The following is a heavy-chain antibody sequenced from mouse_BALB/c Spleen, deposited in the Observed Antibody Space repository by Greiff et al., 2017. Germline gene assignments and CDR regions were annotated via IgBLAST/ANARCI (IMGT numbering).Heavy chain of an antibody. CDR1: GFNIKDTY. D-gene: IGHD2-4*01. CDR2: IDPANGNT. Sequence: DVKLQESGAELVKPGASVKLSCTASGFNIKDTYMHWVKQRPEQGLEWIGRIDPANGNTKYDPKFQGKATITADTSSNTAYLQLSSLTSEDTAVYYCARDDYDGRTAYAMDYWGQGTSVTVSS. J-gene: IGHJ4*01. CDR3: ARDDYDGRTAYAMDY. V-gene: IGHV14-3*02.